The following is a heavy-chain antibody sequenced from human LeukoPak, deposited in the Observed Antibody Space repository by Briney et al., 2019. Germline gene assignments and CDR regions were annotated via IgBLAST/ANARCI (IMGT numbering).Heavy chain of an antibody. V-gene: IGHV4-34*01. CDR2: INHSGST. CDR1: GGSFSGYY. CDR3: ARARIAARPSRYMDV. D-gene: IGHD6-6*01. J-gene: IGHJ6*03. Sequence: SETLSLTCAVCGGSFSGYYWSWIRQPPGKGLELVGEINHSGSTNYNPSLKSRVTISVDTSKNQFSLKLSSVTAADTAVYYCARARIAARPSRYMDVWGKGTTVTVSS.